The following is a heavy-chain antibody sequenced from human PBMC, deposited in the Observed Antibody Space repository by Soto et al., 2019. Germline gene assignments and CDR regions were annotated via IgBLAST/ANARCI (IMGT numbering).Heavy chain of an antibody. CDR3: ARVARFGYSSSWYSPRAFDY. CDR1: GGSISSYY. J-gene: IGHJ4*02. V-gene: IGHV4-59*01. CDR2: IYYSGST. D-gene: IGHD6-13*01. Sequence: SETLSLTCTVSGGSISSYYWSWIRQPPGKGLEWIGYIYYSGSTNYNPSLKSRVTISVDTSKNQFSLKLSSVTAADTAVYYCARVARFGYSSSWYSPRAFDYWGQGTLVTVSS.